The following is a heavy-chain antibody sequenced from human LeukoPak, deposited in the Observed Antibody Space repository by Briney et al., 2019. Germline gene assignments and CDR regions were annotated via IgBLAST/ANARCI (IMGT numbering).Heavy chain of an antibody. CDR1: GYTFTSYY. CDR2: INPSGGST. CDR3: ARVVRSMVRGVPYYYMDV. V-gene: IGHV1-46*01. D-gene: IGHD3-10*01. J-gene: IGHJ6*03. Sequence: ASVKVSCKASGYTFTSYYMHWVRQAPGQGLEWMGIINPSGGSTSYAQKFQGRVTMTRDTSTSTVYMELSSLRSEDTAVYYCARVVRSMVRGVPYYYMDVWGKGTTVTISS.